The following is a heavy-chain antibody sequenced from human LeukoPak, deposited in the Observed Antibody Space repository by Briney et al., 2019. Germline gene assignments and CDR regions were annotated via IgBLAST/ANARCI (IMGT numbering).Heavy chain of an antibody. CDR1: GGTFSSYA. Sequence: SVKVSCKASGGTFSSYAISWVRQAPGQGLEWMGGIIPIFGTANYAQKFQGRVTITADESTSTAYMELRSLRSDDTAVYYCARSPTADYDFWSGYLVAYYMDVWGKGTTVTVSS. CDR3: ARSPTADYDFWSGYLVAYYMDV. V-gene: IGHV1-69*13. CDR2: IIPIFGTA. D-gene: IGHD3-3*01. J-gene: IGHJ6*03.